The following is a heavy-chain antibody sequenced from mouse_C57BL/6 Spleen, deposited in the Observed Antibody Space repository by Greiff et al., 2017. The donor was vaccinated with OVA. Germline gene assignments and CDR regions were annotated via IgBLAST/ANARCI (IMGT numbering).Heavy chain of an antibody. J-gene: IGHJ1*03. V-gene: IGHV1-53*01. Sequence: VQLQQPGTELVKPGASVKLSCKASGYTFTSYWMHWVKQRPGQGLEWIGNINPSNGGTNYNEKFKSKATLTVDKSSSTAYMQLSSLTSEDSAVYYCARGSYDYDWYFDVWGTGTTVTVSS. D-gene: IGHD2-4*01. CDR1: GYTFTSYW. CDR2: INPSNGGT. CDR3: ARGSYDYDWYFDV.